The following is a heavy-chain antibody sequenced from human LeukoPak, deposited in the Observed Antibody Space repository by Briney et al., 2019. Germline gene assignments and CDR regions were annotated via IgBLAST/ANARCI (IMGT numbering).Heavy chain of an antibody. CDR1: GYSITSGYY. CDR3: ARDELRFLEWPLGSRMDV. D-gene: IGHD3-3*01. CDR2: ISHSGSA. J-gene: IGHJ6*04. V-gene: IGHV4-38-2*02. Sequence: SETLSLTCAVAGYSITSGYYWGWIRQSPGKGLEWIGSISHSGSAYPNPSLKSRVTIFLEMSKNQFSLELRSVTAADTAIYYCARDELRFLEWPLGSRMDVWGKGTTVTVSS.